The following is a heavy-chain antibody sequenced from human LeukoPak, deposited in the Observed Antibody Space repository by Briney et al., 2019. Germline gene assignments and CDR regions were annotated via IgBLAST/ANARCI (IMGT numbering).Heavy chain of an antibody. D-gene: IGHD5-18*01. CDR3: AKDHGYSYGSYYFDY. CDR1: GFTFSGYG. V-gene: IGHV3-23*01. J-gene: IGHJ4*02. Sequence: GGTLRLSCAASGFTFSGYGMSWVRQAPGKGLEWVSAISGSGGSTYYADSVKGRFTISRDNSKNTLYLQMNSLRAEDTAVYYCAKDHGYSYGSYYFDYWGQGTLVTVSS. CDR2: ISGSGGST.